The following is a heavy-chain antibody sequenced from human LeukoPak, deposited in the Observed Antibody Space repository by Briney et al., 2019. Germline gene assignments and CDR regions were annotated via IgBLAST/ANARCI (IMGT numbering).Heavy chain of an antibody. Sequence: ASVKVSCKASGYTFTGYYIHWVRQAPGQGLEWMGWINPDSGGTNYAQKFQGRVTMTRDTSISTAYMELSRLRADDTAVYYCAREGYNWFDPWGQGTLVTVSS. V-gene: IGHV1-2*02. CDR2: INPDSGGT. CDR3: AREGYNWFDP. J-gene: IGHJ5*02. CDR1: GYTFTGYY.